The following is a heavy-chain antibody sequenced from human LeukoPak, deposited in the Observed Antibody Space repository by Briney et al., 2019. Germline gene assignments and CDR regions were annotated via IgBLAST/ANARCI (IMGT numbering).Heavy chain of an antibody. CDR3: ARQTTSGYYHFDY. CDR2: INPSGGST. Sequence: ASVKVSCKASGYTFTSYYMHWVRQAPGQGLEWMGIINPSGGSTSYAQKFQGRVTMTRDTSTSIAYMELRSLRSDDTAIYYCARQTTSGYYHFDYWGQGTLVTVSS. CDR1: GYTFTSYY. V-gene: IGHV1-46*01. D-gene: IGHD3-22*01. J-gene: IGHJ4*02.